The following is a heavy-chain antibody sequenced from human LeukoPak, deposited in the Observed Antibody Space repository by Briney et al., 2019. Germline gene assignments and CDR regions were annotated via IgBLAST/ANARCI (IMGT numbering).Heavy chain of an antibody. D-gene: IGHD3-10*01. Sequence: GGSLRLSCAASGFTFSSYAMSWVRQAPGKGLEWVSAISGSGVTTYYADSVKGRFTISRDNSKNTLYLQRNSLRAEDTALYYCAKDRDYYLVGFFDYWGQGTLVTVSS. CDR2: ISGSGVTT. V-gene: IGHV3-23*01. CDR3: AKDRDYYLVGFFDY. J-gene: IGHJ4*02. CDR1: GFTFSSYA.